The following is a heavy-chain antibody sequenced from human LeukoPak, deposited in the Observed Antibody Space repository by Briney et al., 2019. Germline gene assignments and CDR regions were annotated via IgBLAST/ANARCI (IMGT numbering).Heavy chain of an antibody. V-gene: IGHV3-23*01. CDR3: AKDATPGNTVYDHFDY. CDR2: IGSGDDL. Sequence: GGSLRLSCAASGFTFRIHAMSWVRQAPGKGLEWVSTIGSGDDLHYADSVKGRFTVSRDDPQNTLYLQMNSLRAEDAAIYYCAKDATPGNTVYDHFDYWGQGTLVTVSS. CDR1: GFTFRIHA. J-gene: IGHJ4*02. D-gene: IGHD5/OR15-5a*01.